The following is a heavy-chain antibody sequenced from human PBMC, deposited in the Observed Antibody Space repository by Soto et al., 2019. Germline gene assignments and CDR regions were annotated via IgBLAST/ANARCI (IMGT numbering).Heavy chain of an antibody. V-gene: IGHV3-74*01. J-gene: IGHJ3*01. CDR1: GFTFDYYW. Sequence: EVQLVESGGGLVQPGESLRLSCAASGFTFDYYWMHWVRQAPGKGLVWVSRVHSDGTTTTYADSVKGRFTISRDNARNTVSLQLSSLRAEDTAIYYCARGDRGGFDLWGHGTVVTVSS. CDR3: ARGDRGGFDL. D-gene: IGHD3-10*01. CDR2: VHSDGTTT.